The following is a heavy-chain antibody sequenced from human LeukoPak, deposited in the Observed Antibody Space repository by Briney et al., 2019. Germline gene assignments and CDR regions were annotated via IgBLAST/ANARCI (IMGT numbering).Heavy chain of an antibody. Sequence: RAGGSLRLSCAASGFTFTSYGLSWVRQAPGKGLEWVSLIYSLGDTYYADSVKGRFTISRDNSKNTVYLQMNSLRVDDTAVYYCARAPPGRKGYNPYYFDYWGQGTRVTVSS. CDR3: ARAPPGRKGYNPYYFDY. D-gene: IGHD5-24*01. V-gene: IGHV3-53*01. J-gene: IGHJ4*02. CDR2: IYSLGDT. CDR1: GFTFTSYG.